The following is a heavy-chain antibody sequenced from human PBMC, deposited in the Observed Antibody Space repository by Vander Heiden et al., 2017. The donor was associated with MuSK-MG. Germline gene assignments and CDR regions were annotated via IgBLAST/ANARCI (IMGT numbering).Heavy chain of an antibody. V-gene: IGHV3-33*06. CDR1: GFTFSSYG. J-gene: IGHJ4*01. CDR2: IWYDGSNK. Sequence: QVQLVDSGGGVVPPGSSLSLSCAASGFTFSSYGMHWVRQAPGKGLEWVAVIWYDGSNKYYADSVKGRFTISRDNSKNTLYLQMNSLRAEDTAVYYCAKGETIFGVVTPNPDYWGHGTLVTVSS. D-gene: IGHD3-3*01. CDR3: AKGETIFGVVTPNPDY.